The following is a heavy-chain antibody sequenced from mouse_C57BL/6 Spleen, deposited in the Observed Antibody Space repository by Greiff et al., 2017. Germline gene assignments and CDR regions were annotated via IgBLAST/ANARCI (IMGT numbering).Heavy chain of an antibody. Sequence: EVKLVESGGGLVKPGGSLKLSCAASGFTFSDYGMHWVRQAPEKGLEWVAYISSGSSTIYYADTVKGRFTISSDNAKNTLFLQMTSLRSEDTSMYYCARGGGLRLGYYFDYWGQGTTLTVSS. CDR2: ISSGSSTI. CDR3: ARGGGLRLGYYFDY. V-gene: IGHV5-17*01. D-gene: IGHD2-4*01. CDR1: GFTFSDYG. J-gene: IGHJ2*01.